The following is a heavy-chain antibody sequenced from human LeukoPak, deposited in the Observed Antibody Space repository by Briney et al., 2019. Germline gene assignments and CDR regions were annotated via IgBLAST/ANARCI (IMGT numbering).Heavy chain of an antibody. CDR1: GFSFSSYC. J-gene: IGHJ4*02. D-gene: IGHD6-19*01. CDR3: AKRRSPGSGWYFENYFDY. CDR2: ISYDGSNK. Sequence: GGSLRLSCAASGFSFSSYCMHWVRQAPGKGLEWVAVISYDGSNKYYADSVKGRFTISRDNSKNTLYLQMNSLRAEDTAVYYCAKRRSPGSGWYFENYFDYWGQGTLVTVSS. V-gene: IGHV3-30*18.